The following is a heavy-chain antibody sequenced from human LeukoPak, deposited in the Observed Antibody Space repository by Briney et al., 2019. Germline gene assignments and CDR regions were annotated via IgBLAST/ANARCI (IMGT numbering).Heavy chain of an antibody. D-gene: IGHD3-3*01. Sequence: GGSLRLSCAASGFTVSSNYMSWVRQAPGKGLEWVSYISSSGSTIYYADSVKGRFTISRDNAKNSLYLQMNSLRAEDTAVYYCAREGDDFWSGYRLYFDYWGQGTLVTVSS. V-gene: IGHV3-11*01. J-gene: IGHJ4*02. CDR1: GFTVSSNY. CDR3: AREGDDFWSGYRLYFDY. CDR2: ISSSGSTI.